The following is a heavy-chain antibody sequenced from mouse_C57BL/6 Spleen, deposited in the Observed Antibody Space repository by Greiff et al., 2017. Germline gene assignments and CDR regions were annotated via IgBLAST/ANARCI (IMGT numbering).Heavy chain of an antibody. J-gene: IGHJ4*01. D-gene: IGHD4-1*01. CDR1: GYSITSGYY. Sequence: DVQLQESGPGLVKPSQSLSLTCSVTGYSITSGYYWNWIRQFPGNKLEWMGYISYDGSNNYNPSLKNRISITRDTSKNQFFLKLNSVTTEDTATYYCARGLGDAMDYWGQGTSVTVSS. CDR3: ARGLGDAMDY. CDR2: ISYDGSN. V-gene: IGHV3-6*01.